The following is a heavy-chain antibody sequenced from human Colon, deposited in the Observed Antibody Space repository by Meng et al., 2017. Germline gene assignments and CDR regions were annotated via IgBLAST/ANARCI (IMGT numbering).Heavy chain of an antibody. D-gene: IGHD3-22*01. J-gene: IGHJ4*02. V-gene: IGHV3-49*04. CDR2: IRSKAYGGTT. Sequence: GESLKISCTASGFTFGDYAMSWVRQAPGKGLERGGFIRSKAYGGTTEYAASVKGRFTISRDDSKSIAYLQMNSLKTEDTAVYYCTRANYYDSSGELFWGQGTLVTVSS. CDR1: GFTFGDYA. CDR3: TRANYYDSSGELF.